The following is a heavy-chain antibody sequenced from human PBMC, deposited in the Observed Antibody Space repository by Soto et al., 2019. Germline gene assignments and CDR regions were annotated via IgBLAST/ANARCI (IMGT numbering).Heavy chain of an antibody. CDR2: ISSNGGST. CDR1: GFTFSSYA. V-gene: IGHV3-64*01. D-gene: IGHD2-2*01. Sequence: EVQLVESGGGLVQPGGSLRLSCAASGFTFSSYAMHWVRQAPGKGLEYVSAISSNGGSTYYANSVKGRFTISRDNSKNTLYLQMGSMRAEDKAVYYWARAGYCSSTSCYSFDYWGQGTLVTVSS. CDR3: ARAGYCSSTSCYSFDY. J-gene: IGHJ4*02.